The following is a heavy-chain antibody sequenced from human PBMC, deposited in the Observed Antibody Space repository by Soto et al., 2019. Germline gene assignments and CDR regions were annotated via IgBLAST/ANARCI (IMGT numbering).Heavy chain of an antibody. V-gene: IGHV1-2*02. J-gene: IGHJ4*02. CDR1: GYTFTGYY. CDR2: INPNSGGT. Sequence: GASVKVSCKASGYTFTGYYMHWVRQAPGQGLEWMGWINPNSGGTNYAQKFQGRVTMTRDTSISTAYMELSRLRSDDTAVYYCAREAFHDYGDYDGDEWGQGTLVTVSS. D-gene: IGHD4-17*01. CDR3: AREAFHDYGDYDGDE.